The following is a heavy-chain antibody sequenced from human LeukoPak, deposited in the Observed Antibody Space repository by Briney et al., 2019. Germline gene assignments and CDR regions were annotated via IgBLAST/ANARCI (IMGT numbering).Heavy chain of an antibody. CDR3: AAGYDFWSDYTSYFDY. D-gene: IGHD3-3*01. CDR2: ISGSGGST. J-gene: IGHJ4*02. CDR1: GFTFSSYS. V-gene: IGHV3-23*01. Sequence: GGSLRLSCAASGFTFSSYSMNWVRQAPGKGLEWVSFISGSGGSTYYADSVKGRFTISRDNFKNTLYLQMNSLRVEDTAEYYCAAGYDFWSDYTSYFDYWGQGTLVTVSS.